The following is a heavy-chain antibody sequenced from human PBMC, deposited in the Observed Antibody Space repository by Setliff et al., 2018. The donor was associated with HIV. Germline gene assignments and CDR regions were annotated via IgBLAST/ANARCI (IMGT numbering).Heavy chain of an antibody. D-gene: IGHD6-19*01. CDR3: AKHLSPGSGWYSKARGMDV. J-gene: IGHJ6*02. V-gene: IGHV5-51*01. Sequence: GESLKISCKDSGYTFSNYCIAWVRQMPGKGLEWMGIIYPGNSDTTYSPSFQGRVTISADKSISTAYLQWSSLKASDTAMYYCAKHLSPGSGWYSKARGMDVWGQGTTVTVSS. CDR1: GYTFSNYC. CDR2: IYPGNSDT.